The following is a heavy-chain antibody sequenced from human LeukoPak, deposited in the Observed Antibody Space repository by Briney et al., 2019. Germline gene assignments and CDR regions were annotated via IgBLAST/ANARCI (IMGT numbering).Heavy chain of an antibody. Sequence: PSETLSLTCTVSGGSISGYSWSWIRQPPGKGLEWIGYIYYSGSTNYNPSLKSRVTISVDTSKNQFSLKLSSVTAADTAVYYCAREVADDSSGYYYPHAFDIWGQGTMVTVSS. V-gene: IGHV4-59*01. CDR2: IYYSGST. D-gene: IGHD3-22*01. CDR3: AREVADDSSGYYYPHAFDI. J-gene: IGHJ3*02. CDR1: GGSISGYS.